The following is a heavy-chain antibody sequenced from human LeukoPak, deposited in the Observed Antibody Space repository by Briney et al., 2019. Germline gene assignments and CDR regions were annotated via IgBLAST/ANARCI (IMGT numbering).Heavy chain of an antibody. D-gene: IGHD3-10*01. CDR2: ISDGGGSR. V-gene: IGHV3-23*01. CDR1: GITLSNYG. J-gene: IGHJ4*02. CDR3: ARRGVVIRAVIIVGFHKEAYYFDY. Sequence: GGSLRLSCAVSGITLSNYGMSWVRQAPGKGLEWVAGISDGGGSRNYADSVKGRFTISRDNPKNTLYLQMNSLRAEDTAVYFCARRGVVIRAVIIVGFHKEAYYFDYWGQGALVTVSS.